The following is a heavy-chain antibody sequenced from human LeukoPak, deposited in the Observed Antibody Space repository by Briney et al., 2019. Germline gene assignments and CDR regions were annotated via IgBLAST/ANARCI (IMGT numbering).Heavy chain of an antibody. V-gene: IGHV4-34*01. J-gene: IGHJ4*02. CDR3: ARAPYYYDSSSYFAFTLNSFDY. Sequence: SETLSLTCAVYGGSFSGYYWSWIRQPPGKGLEWIGEINHSGSTNYNPSLKSRVTISVDTSKNQFSLKLSSVTAADTAVYYCARAPYYYDSSSYFAFTLNSFDYWGQGTLVTVSS. D-gene: IGHD3-22*01. CDR2: INHSGST. CDR1: GGSFSGYY.